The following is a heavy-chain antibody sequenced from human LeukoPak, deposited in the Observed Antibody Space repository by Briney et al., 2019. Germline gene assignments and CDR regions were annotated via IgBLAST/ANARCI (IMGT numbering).Heavy chain of an antibody. V-gene: IGHV4-30-4*08. CDR2: IYYSGST. Sequence: PPQTLSLTCTVSGGSISSGDYYWSWIRQPPGKGLEWIGYIYYSGSTYYNPSLKSRVTISVDTSKNQFSLKLSSVTAADTAVYYCARQSGSSDDAFDIWGQGTMVTVSS. D-gene: IGHD1-26*01. CDR3: ARQSGSSDDAFDI. J-gene: IGHJ3*02. CDR1: GGSISSGDYY.